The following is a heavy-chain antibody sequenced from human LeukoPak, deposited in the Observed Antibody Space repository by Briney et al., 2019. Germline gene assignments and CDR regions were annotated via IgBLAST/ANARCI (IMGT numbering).Heavy chain of an antibody. Sequence: PGGSLRLSCAASGFTFSSYSMNWVRQAPGKGLEWVSSISSSSSYIYYADSVKGRFTISRDNAKNSLYLQMNSLRAEDTAVYYCARDPPVLARFDYWGQGTLVTVSS. D-gene: IGHD4/OR15-4a*01. J-gene: IGHJ4*02. V-gene: IGHV3-21*01. CDR3: ARDPPVLARFDY. CDR2: ISSSSSYI. CDR1: GFTFSSYS.